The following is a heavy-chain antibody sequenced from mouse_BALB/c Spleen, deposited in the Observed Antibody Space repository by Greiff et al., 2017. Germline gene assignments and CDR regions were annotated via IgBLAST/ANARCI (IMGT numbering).Heavy chain of an antibody. V-gene: IGHV1-5*01. CDR2: IYPGNSDT. CDR3: TRGNYYGYAMDY. J-gene: IGHJ4*01. D-gene: IGHD1-1*01. CDR1: GYSFTSYW. Sequence: EVQLQQSGTVLARPGASVKMSCKASGYSFTSYWMHWVKQRPGQGLEWIGAIYPGNSDTSYNQKFKGKAKLTAVTSASTAYMELSSLTNEDSAVYYCTRGNYYGYAMDYWGQGTSVTVSS.